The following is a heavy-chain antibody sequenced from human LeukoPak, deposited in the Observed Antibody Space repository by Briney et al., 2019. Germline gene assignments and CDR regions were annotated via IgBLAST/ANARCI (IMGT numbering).Heavy chain of an antibody. J-gene: IGHJ4*02. CDR1: GFTFSRNA. Sequence: KTGGSLRLSCAASGFTFSRNAMHWVRQAPGKGLEWVALISYDGNNKYYADSVKGRFTISRDNCKNTVYLQMNSLKPEDTAVYYCGRGSVDDYGVDYWGQGTLVTVSS. V-gene: IGHV3-30*07. D-gene: IGHD4-17*01. CDR3: GRGSVDDYGVDY. CDR2: ISYDGNNK.